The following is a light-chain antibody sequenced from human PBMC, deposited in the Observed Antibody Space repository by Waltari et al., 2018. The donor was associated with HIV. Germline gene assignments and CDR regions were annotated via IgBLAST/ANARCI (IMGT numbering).Light chain of an antibody. CDR2: RND. CDR3: ASRDDSLSVHVI. V-gene: IGLV1-47*01. CDR1: SSNIGTNN. Sequence: QSVLSQPPSASGTPGQRVTISCSGSSSNIGTNNVYWYQQFAGPAPKLLTYRNDQRPSGVPDRFSGSKSGTSASLVISGLRSEDEADYYCASRDDSLSVHVIFGGGTKLTVL. J-gene: IGLJ2*01.